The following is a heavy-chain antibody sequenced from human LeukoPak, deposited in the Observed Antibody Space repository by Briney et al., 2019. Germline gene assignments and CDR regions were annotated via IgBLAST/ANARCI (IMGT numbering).Heavy chain of an antibody. CDR2: INPSGGST. Sequence: ASVNVSCKASGYTFTSYYMHWVRQAPGQGLEWMGIINPSGGSTSYAQKFQGRVTMTRDTSTSTAYMELSSLRSEDTAVYYCARDDGNPAYCGGDCYSGWFDPWGQGTLVTVSS. CDR3: ARDDGNPAYCGGDCYSGWFDP. V-gene: IGHV1-46*01. CDR1: GYTFTSYY. D-gene: IGHD2-21*01. J-gene: IGHJ5*02.